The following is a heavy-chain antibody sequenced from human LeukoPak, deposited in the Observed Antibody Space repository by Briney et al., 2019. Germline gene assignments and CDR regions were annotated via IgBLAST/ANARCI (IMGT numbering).Heavy chain of an antibody. CDR2: IIPIFGTA. D-gene: IGHD1-1*01. J-gene: IGHJ4*02. Sequence: VASVKVSCKASGGTFSSYAISWVRQAPGQGLEWMGGIIPIFGTANYAQKFQGRVTITTDESTSTAYMELGSLRSEDTAVYYCARDGPTGTSPYWGQGTLVTVSS. V-gene: IGHV1-69*05. CDR3: ARDGPTGTSPY. CDR1: GGTFSSYA.